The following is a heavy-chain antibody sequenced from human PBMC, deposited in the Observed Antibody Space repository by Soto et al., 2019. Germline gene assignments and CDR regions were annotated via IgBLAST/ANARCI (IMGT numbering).Heavy chain of an antibody. CDR2: IVVGSGST. V-gene: IGHV1-58*01. Sequence: SVKVACSTSVFTVSDSAVQLVRQARGQGLEWMGWIVVGSGSTNYEQKLRERVTITRDMSTNTVHMEFSSLRSEDTAVYYCEAELYSGGTCCSFDTWGQGTMVTVSS. J-gene: IGHJ3*02. CDR1: VFTVSDSA. CDR3: EAELYSGGTCCSFDT. D-gene: IGHD2-15*01.